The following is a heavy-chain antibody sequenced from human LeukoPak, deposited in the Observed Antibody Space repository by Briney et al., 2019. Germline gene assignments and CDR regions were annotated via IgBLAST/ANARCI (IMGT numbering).Heavy chain of an antibody. Sequence: GGSLRLSCAASGFTFSDYYMSWIRQAPGKGLEWVSYISSSGSTIYYADSVKGRFTISRDNAKNSLYLQMNSLRAEDTAVYYCARDTIFGVVIPYYFDYWGQGTLVTVSS. D-gene: IGHD3-3*01. CDR2: ISSSGSTI. CDR3: ARDTIFGVVIPYYFDY. V-gene: IGHV3-11*04. CDR1: GFTFSDYY. J-gene: IGHJ4*02.